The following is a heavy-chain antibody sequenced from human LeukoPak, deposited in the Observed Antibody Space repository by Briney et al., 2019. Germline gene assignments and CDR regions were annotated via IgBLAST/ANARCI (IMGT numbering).Heavy chain of an antibody. J-gene: IGHJ6*03. CDR3: AKDSSPVRIQLWSQTYYYYMDV. CDR1: GFTFSSYA. V-gene: IGHV3-30-3*01. CDR2: ISYDGSNK. Sequence: GGSLRLSCAASGFTFSSYAMHWVRQAPGKGLEWVAVISYDGSNKYYADSVKGRFTISRDNSKNTLYLQMNSLRAEDTAVYYCAKDSSPVRIQLWSQTYYYYMDVWGKGTTVTVSS. D-gene: IGHD5-18*01.